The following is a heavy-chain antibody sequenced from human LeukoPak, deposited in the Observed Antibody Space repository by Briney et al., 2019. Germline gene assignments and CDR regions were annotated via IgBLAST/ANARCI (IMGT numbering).Heavy chain of an antibody. CDR1: GYSISSGYY. CDR2: IYHSGST. CDR3: ARDGASSLWFGELLTRFDP. Sequence: KPSETLSLTCAVSGYSISSGYYWGWIRRPPGKGLEWIGSIYHSGSTYYNPSLKSRVTISVDTSKNQFSLKLSSVTAADTAVYYCARDGASSLWFGELLTRFDPWGQGTLVTVSS. J-gene: IGHJ5*02. V-gene: IGHV4-38-2*02. D-gene: IGHD3-10*01.